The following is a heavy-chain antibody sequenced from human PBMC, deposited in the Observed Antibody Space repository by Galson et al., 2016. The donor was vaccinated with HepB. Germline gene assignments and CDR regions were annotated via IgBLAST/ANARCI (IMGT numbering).Heavy chain of an antibody. CDR3: AREGADLGATVPHFES. Sequence: SLRLSCAASGFTFNNYGMHWVRQAPGKGLEWVAVISSDGSNVYHVDSVKGRFTISRDNSKNTLYLQMSSLRPEDTAIYYCAREGADLGATVPHFESWGQGSLVAVSS. V-gene: IGHV3-30*03. CDR1: GFTFNNYG. CDR2: ISSDGSNV. J-gene: IGHJ4*02. D-gene: IGHD5-12*01.